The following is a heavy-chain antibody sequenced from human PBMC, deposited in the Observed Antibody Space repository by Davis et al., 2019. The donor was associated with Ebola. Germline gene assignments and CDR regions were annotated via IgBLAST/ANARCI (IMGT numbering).Heavy chain of an antibody. D-gene: IGHD3-22*01. J-gene: IGHJ4*02. V-gene: IGHV3-21*01. CDR2: ISSSSSYI. CDR1: GFTFSSYS. Sequence: GESLKISCAASGFTFSSYSMNWVRQAPGKGLEWVSSISSSSSYIYYADSVKGRFTISRDNAKNSLYLQMNSLRAEDTAVYYCARESDQYSSGFDYWGQGALVTVSS. CDR3: ARESDQYSSGFDY.